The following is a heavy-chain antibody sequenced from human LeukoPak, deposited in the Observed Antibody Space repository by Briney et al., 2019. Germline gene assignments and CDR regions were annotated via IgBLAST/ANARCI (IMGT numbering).Heavy chain of an antibody. CDR1: GGSISSYY. Sequence: SETLSLTCTVSGGSISSYYWSWIRQPPGKGLEWIGEINHSGSTNYNPSLKSRVTISVDTSKNQFSLKLSSVTAADTAVYYCARGPSGSYGVRGVYVGYYFDYWGQGTLVTVSS. D-gene: IGHD3-10*01. CDR3: ARGPSGSYGVRGVYVGYYFDY. V-gene: IGHV4-34*01. CDR2: INHSGST. J-gene: IGHJ4*02.